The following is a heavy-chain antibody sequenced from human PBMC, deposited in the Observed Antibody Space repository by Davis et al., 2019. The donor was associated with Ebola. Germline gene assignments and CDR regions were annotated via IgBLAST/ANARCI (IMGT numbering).Heavy chain of an antibody. V-gene: IGHV3-30*02. CDR2: IRYAGNDR. CDR1: GFSFSTYG. D-gene: IGHD6-19*01. CDR3: ARDLRGWPF. Sequence: GESLKISCAASGFSFSTYGMHWVRQAPGKGLEWVAWIRYAGNDRYYADSVEGRFTISRDNAKNTLYLQMDSLRAEDTAVYYCARDLRGWPFWGQGTLVTVSS. J-gene: IGHJ3*01.